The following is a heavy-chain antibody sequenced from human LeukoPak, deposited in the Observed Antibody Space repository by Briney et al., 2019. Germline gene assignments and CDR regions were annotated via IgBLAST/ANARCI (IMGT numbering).Heavy chain of an antibody. D-gene: IGHD6-13*01. Sequence: GGSLRLSCAASGFTVSDNYMSWVRQAPGKGLEWVSVIYSDGGTFYSDSVKGRFTISRDNSKNTLYLQMNSLRAEDTAVYYCAAAAGTDYWGQGTLVTVSS. CDR3: AAAAGTDY. CDR2: IYSDGGT. J-gene: IGHJ4*02. CDR1: GFTVSDNY. V-gene: IGHV3-53*05.